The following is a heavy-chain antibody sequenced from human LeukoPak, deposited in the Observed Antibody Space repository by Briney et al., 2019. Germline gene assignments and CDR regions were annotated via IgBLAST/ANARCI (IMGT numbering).Heavy chain of an antibody. V-gene: IGHV4-38-2*02. J-gene: IGHJ4*02. CDR2: IYHSGST. CDR1: GYSISSGYY. CDR3: ARTGIAAAGTEGKLDY. Sequence: SETLSLTCTVSGYSISSGYYWGWIRQPPGKGLEWIGSIYHSGSTYYNPSLKSRVTISVDTSKNQFSLKLSSVTAADTAVYYCARTGIAAAGTEGKLDYWGQGTLVTVSS. D-gene: IGHD6-13*01.